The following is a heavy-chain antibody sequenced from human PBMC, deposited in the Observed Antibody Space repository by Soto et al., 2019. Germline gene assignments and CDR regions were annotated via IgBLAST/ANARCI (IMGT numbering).Heavy chain of an antibody. CDR1: GFSFSSHW. CDR2: IKEDGSEK. D-gene: IGHD2-15*01. CDR3: SRGTRGGD. V-gene: IGHV3-7*05. J-gene: IGHJ4*02. Sequence: ESGGGLVQPGESLRLSCAASGFSFSSHWMSWVRQAPGKGLEWVANIKEDGSEKNYVDSVKGRFTISRDNAKNSLYLQMNSLRDDDMAVYYCSRGTRGGDWGQGTLVTVSS.